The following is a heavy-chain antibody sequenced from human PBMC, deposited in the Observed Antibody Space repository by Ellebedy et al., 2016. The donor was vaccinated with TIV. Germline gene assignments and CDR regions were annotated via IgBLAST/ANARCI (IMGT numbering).Heavy chain of an antibody. Sequence: SLKISXAASGFTFDDYAMHWVRQAPGKGLEWVSGISWNSGSIGYADSVKGRFTISRDNAKNSLYLQMNSLRAEDTALYYCAKDPSGWHIGATGWFDPWGQGTLVTVSS. CDR1: GFTFDDYA. V-gene: IGHV3-9*01. CDR2: ISWNSGSI. D-gene: IGHD6-19*01. J-gene: IGHJ5*02. CDR3: AKDPSGWHIGATGWFDP.